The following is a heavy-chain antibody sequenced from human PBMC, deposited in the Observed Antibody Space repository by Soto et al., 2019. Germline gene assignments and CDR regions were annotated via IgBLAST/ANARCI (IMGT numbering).Heavy chain of an antibody. Sequence: ASVKVSCKASGFTFTIYGIAWVRQAPRQGLEWMGWINPYNANTNYAQKFQGWVTMTRDTSISTAYMELSRLRSDDTAVYYCARSKYSSGWALGYWGQGTLVTVSS. CDR1: GFTFTIYG. J-gene: IGHJ4*02. V-gene: IGHV1-2*04. D-gene: IGHD6-19*01. CDR2: INPYNANT. CDR3: ARSKYSSGWALGY.